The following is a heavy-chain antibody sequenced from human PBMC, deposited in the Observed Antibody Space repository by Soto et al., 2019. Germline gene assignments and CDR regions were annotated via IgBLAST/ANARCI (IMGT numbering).Heavy chain of an antibody. V-gene: IGHV1-2*04. CDR1: GYTFTGYY. J-gene: IGHJ6*02. D-gene: IGHD6-6*01. CDR3: ARDPYSSSPGDYYGMDV. Sequence: QVQLVQSGAEVKKPGASVKVSCKASGYTFTGYYMHWVRQAPGQGLEWMGWINPNSGGTNYAQKFQGWVTMTRDTSISTAYMERSRLRSDDTAVYYCARDPYSSSPGDYYGMDVWGQGTTVTVSS. CDR2: INPNSGGT.